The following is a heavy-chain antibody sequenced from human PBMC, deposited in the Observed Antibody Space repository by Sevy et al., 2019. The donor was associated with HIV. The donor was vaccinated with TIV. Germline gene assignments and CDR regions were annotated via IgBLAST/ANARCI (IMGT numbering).Heavy chain of an antibody. CDR3: AGGLSWIQLWPRGYYYYGMDV. V-gene: IGHV1-69*13. Sequence: ASVKVSCKACGGTFSSYAISWVRQAPGQGLEWMGGIIPIFGTANYAQKFQGRVTITADESTSTAYMELSSLRSEDTAVYYCAGGLSWIQLWPRGYYYYGMDVWGQGTTVTVSS. CDR1: GGTFSSYA. J-gene: IGHJ6*02. D-gene: IGHD5-18*01. CDR2: IIPIFGTA.